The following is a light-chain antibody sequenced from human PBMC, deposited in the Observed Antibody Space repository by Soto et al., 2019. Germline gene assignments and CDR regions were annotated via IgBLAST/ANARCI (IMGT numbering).Light chain of an antibody. CDR2: DVS. J-gene: IGLJ2*01. CDR3: CSFAGSYTFHVV. V-gene: IGLV2-11*01. Sequence: QSALTQPRSVSGSPGQSVTISCTGTSSDVGGYNYVSWYQQHPGKAPKLMIYDVSKRPSGVPDRFSGSKSGNTASLTISGLHAEDEADYYCCSFAGSYTFHVVFGGGTQLTVL. CDR1: SSDVGGYNY.